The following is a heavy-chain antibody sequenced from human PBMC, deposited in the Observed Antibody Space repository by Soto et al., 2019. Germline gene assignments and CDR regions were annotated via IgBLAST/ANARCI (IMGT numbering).Heavy chain of an antibody. V-gene: IGHV4-4*02. Sequence: QVQLQESGPGLVKPSGTLSLTCAVSSGSISSSNWWSWVRQPPGKGLEWIGEIYHSGSTNYNPSLKIRVTISVDKSKNQFSLKLSSVTAADTAVYYCARITAVAAKTDAFDIWGQGTMVTVSS. D-gene: IGHD6-19*01. CDR2: IYHSGST. CDR3: ARITAVAAKTDAFDI. J-gene: IGHJ3*02. CDR1: SGSISSSNW.